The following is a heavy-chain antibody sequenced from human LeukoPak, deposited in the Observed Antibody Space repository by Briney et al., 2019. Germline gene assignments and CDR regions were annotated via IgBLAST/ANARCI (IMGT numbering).Heavy chain of an antibody. V-gene: IGHV3-74*01. CDR2: INSDGINT. J-gene: IGHJ2*01. CDR3: ARVVTFGYFDL. CDR1: GFTFSNYW. Sequence: GGSLRLSCAASGFTFSNYWMHWVRQAPGKGLVWVSRINSDGINTSYADSVKGRFTISRDNAKNTLNLQMNSLRAEDTAVYYCARVVTFGYFDLWGRGTLVTVSS.